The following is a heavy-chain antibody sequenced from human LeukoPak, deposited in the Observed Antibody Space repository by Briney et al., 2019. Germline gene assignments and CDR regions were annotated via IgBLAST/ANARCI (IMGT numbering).Heavy chain of an antibody. CDR2: IYYSGST. J-gene: IGHJ3*02. Sequence: PSETLSLTCTVSGGSISSYYWSWIRQPPGKGLEWIGYIYYSGSTNYNPSLKSRVTISVDTSKNQFSLKLSSVTAADTAVYYCARDNSNYDFWSPFAFDIWGQGTMVTVSS. D-gene: IGHD3-3*01. V-gene: IGHV4-59*01. CDR1: GGSISSYY. CDR3: ARDNSNYDFWSPFAFDI.